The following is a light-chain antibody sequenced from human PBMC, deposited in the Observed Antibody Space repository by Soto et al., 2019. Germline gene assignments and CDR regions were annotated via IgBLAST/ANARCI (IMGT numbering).Light chain of an antibody. Sequence: QSVLTQPRSVSGSPGQSVTISCTGTSSDVGGYNYVSWYQQHPGKAPKVMIYDVNKRPSGVPDRFSGSKSGNTASLTISGLQAEDEADYHCCSYAGTYSSYVFGTGTKLTVL. J-gene: IGLJ1*01. CDR3: CSYAGTYSSYV. CDR1: SSDVGGYNY. V-gene: IGLV2-11*01. CDR2: DVN.